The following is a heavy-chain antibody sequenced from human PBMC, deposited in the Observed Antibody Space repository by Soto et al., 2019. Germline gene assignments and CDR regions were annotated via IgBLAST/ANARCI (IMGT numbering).Heavy chain of an antibody. Sequence: QVQLQQWGAGLLKASETLSLTCAVVGDSLRGQSWNWIRQSPGKGLEWIGELDQSGGTNYNPSLKSRAIISYDTSKNQFSLTVTSVTAADTAVYYCAREDSYGWSGESLDVWGQGTTVTVAS. V-gene: IGHV4-34*01. CDR3: AREDSYGWSGESLDV. J-gene: IGHJ6*02. CDR2: LDQSGGT. CDR1: GDSLRGQS. D-gene: IGHD6-19*01.